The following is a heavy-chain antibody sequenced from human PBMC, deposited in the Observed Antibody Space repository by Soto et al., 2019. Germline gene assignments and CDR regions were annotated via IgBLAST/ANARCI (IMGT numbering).Heavy chain of an antibody. Sequence: QVQLVQSGAEEKKPGASVKVSCKASGYTFTNYAMHWVRQAPGQRLEWMGWINAGNGNTKYSQKFQVRVTITRDTSASTAYMELSSLRSDDTAVYYCARVSGYYLPDYWGQGTLVTVSS. V-gene: IGHV1-3*05. CDR2: INAGNGNT. J-gene: IGHJ4*02. CDR1: GYTFTNYA. CDR3: ARVSGYYLPDY. D-gene: IGHD5-12*01.